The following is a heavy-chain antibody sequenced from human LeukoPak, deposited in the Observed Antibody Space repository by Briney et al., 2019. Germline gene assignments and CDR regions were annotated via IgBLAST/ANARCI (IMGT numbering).Heavy chain of an antibody. D-gene: IGHD3-16*01. CDR3: AKGRGAYYYYAMDV. J-gene: IGHJ6*02. Sequence: PGGSLRLSCAASGFIFSKCGMHWVRQAPGKGLEWVAVISYDGSNKNYADSVKGRFTISRDNSENTLYLQMNSLRAEDTAVYYCAKGRGAYYYYAMDVWGQGTTVTVSS. V-gene: IGHV3-30*18. CDR2: ISYDGSNK. CDR1: GFIFSKCG.